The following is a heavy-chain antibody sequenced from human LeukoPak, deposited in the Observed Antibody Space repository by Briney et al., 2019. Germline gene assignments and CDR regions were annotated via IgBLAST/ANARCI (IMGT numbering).Heavy chain of an antibody. Sequence: GGSLRLSCAASGFTFSSYAMSWVRQAPGQGLEWVSLISTSGGRTYYADSVKGRFTISRDNAKNSLFLQMNSLTDDDTAVYYCARDRDNSGYYDYWGQGTLVTVSS. D-gene: IGHD3-22*01. CDR3: ARDRDNSGYYDY. V-gene: IGHV3-23*01. CDR2: ISTSGGRT. J-gene: IGHJ4*02. CDR1: GFTFSSYA.